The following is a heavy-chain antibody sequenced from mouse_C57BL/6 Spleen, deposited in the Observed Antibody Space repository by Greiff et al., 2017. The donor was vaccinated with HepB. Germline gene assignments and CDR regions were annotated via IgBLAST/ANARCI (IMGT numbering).Heavy chain of an antibody. CDR3: ARGGPLFDY. V-gene: IGHV1-82*01. CDR2: LYPGNGDT. J-gene: IGHJ2*01. CDR1: GYAFSSSW. Sequence: QVQLQQSGPELVKPGASVKISCKASGYAFSSSWMNWVKQRPGKGLEWIGRLYPGNGDTNYNGKFKGKATLTADNSSSTAYTQLSSLTSEDSAVFFCARGGPLFDYWGQGTTLTVSS.